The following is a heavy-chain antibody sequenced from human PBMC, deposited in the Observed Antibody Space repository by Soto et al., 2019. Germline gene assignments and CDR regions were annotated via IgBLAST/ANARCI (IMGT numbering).Heavy chain of an antibody. V-gene: IGHV1-18*01. CDR3: AMVDNYVTPTPQDV. D-gene: IGHD3-16*01. CDR2: ISPYSGNT. J-gene: IGHJ6*02. Sequence: QVQLVQSGDEVRKPGSSVKVSCKVSGYIFVNYGIAWVRQAPGQGLEWMGWISPYSGNTHYASKVQGRLTMPTYTXXSTAYMDLGSLTSGDTAVYYCAMVDNYVTPTPQDVWGQGTTVTVSS. CDR1: GYIFVNYG.